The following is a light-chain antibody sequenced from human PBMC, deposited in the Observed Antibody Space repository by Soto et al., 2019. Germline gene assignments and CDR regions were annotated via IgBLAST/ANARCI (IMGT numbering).Light chain of an antibody. V-gene: IGKV3-11*01. CDR2: GAS. CDR3: QQHSHWPPWT. J-gene: IGKJ1*01. Sequence: EVVLTQSPATLSLSPGERATLSCRASQNVRTFLDWYQQKPGQAPRLLIYGASNRATGIPARFSGSGSGTDFTLTISSLEPEDFAVYYCQQHSHWPPWTCGQGPRVEIQ. CDR1: QNVRTF.